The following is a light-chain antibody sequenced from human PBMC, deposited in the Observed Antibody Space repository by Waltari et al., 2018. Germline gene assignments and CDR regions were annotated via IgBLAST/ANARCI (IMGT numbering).Light chain of an antibody. Sequence: QSALTQPASVSGSPGQSITISCTGTSSDVGGYNHVSWYQQHPGKAPTLMIYDVSNRPSWVSNRFSGSKSGNTASLTISGLQAEDEADYYCSSYTSSSTLEVFGGGTKLTVL. V-gene: IGLV2-14*01. J-gene: IGLJ2*01. CDR3: SSYTSSSTLEV. CDR1: SSDVGGYNH. CDR2: DVS.